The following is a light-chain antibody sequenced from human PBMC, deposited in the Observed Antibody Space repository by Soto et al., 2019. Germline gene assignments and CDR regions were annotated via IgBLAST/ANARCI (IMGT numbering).Light chain of an antibody. CDR2: GSY. CDR1: QSIGSS. CDR3: QQRTNWPDT. Sequence: EIVLTQSPDTLSLSPGERSTLSCRASQSIGSSLACYQQKPGQAPRLLMYGSYHRATGIPARFSGSGSGTDFTLTISSLEPEDFAVYYCQQRTNWPDTFGQGTRLEIK. V-gene: IGKV3-11*01. J-gene: IGKJ5*01.